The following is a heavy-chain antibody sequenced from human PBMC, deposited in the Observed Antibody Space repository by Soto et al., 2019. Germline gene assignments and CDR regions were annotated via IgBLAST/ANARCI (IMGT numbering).Heavy chain of an antibody. CDR3: ARNGDRSDDRGWFDP. CDR2: IYSGGTT. D-gene: IGHD3-22*01. Sequence: EVQLVESGGGLVQPGGSLRLSCAASGFTVSSNYMSWVRQAPGKGLEWFSVIYSGGTTYYADSVKGRFTISRDNSKNTLYRQMNSLRAEDTAVYYCARNGDRSDDRGWFDPWGQGTLVTVSS. J-gene: IGHJ5*02. CDR1: GFTVSSNY. V-gene: IGHV3-66*01.